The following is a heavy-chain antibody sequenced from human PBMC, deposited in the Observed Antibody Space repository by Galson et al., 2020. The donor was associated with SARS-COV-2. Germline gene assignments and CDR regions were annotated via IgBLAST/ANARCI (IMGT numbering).Heavy chain of an antibody. CDR3: ARGRWDGYNYDGFDP. Sequence: GGSLRLSCAASGFTFSSYSMNWVRQAPGKGLEWVSSISSSSSYIYYADSVKGRFTISRDNAKNSLYLQMNSLRAEDTAVYYCARGRWDGYNYDGFDPWGQGTLVTVSS. V-gene: IGHV3-21*01. CDR1: GFTFSSYS. J-gene: IGHJ5*02. D-gene: IGHD5-12*01. CDR2: ISSSSSYI.